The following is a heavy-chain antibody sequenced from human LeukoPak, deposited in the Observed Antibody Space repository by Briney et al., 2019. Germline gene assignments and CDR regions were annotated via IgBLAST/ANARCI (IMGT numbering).Heavy chain of an antibody. V-gene: IGHV1-18*01. J-gene: IGHJ4*02. CDR3: ARVDGSHGDYRFDY. D-gene: IGHD4-17*01. CDR2: ISAYNGNT. CDR1: GYTFTSYG. Sequence: GASVKVSCKASGYTFTSYGISWVRQAPGQGLEWMGWISAYNGNTNYAQKRQGRVTMTTDTSTSTAYVELRSLRSDDTAVYYCARVDGSHGDYRFDYWGQGTLVTVSS.